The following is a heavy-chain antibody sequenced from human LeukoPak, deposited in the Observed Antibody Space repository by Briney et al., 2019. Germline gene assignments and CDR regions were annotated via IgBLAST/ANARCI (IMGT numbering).Heavy chain of an antibody. Sequence: QPGGSLRLSCEASGFTFSTYAMHWVRQAPGKGLEWVAFIRLDGSDKYYPDSVKGRFTISRDNSKNTLYLQMNSLRAEDTAVYYCARPLIGGTVAGYYYLWGQGTLVTVSS. CDR2: IRLDGSDK. CDR1: GFTFSTYA. J-gene: IGHJ4*02. V-gene: IGHV3-30*02. CDR3: ARPLIGGTVAGYYYL. D-gene: IGHD3-9*01.